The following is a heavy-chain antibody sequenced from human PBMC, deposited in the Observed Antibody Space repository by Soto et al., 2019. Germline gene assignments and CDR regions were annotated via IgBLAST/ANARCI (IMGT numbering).Heavy chain of an antibody. D-gene: IGHD6-25*01. CDR1: GFTFSSYG. J-gene: IGHJ4*02. CDR2: ISYDGSNK. V-gene: IGHV3-30*18. CDR3: AKATPATWALDFLDY. Sequence: PGGSLRLSCAASGFTFSSYGMHWVRQAPGKGLEWVAVISYDGSNKYYADSVKGRFTISRDNSKNTLYLQMNSLRAEDTAVYYCAKATPATWALDFLDYWGQGTLVTVSS.